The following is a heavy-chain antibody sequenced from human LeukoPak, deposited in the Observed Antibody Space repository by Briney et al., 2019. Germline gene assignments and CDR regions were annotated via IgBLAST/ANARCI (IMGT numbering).Heavy chain of an antibody. D-gene: IGHD4-17*01. CDR2: MNPNSGNT. CDR3: ARGNKDYGDYARGLSDY. CDR1: GYTFTSYD. V-gene: IGHV1-8*01. Sequence: ASVKVSCKASGYTFTSYDINWGQQAPGQGLEWMGWMNPNSGNTGYAEKFQGRVTMTRNTSITTAYMELSSLRSEDTAVYYCARGNKDYGDYARGLSDYWGQGTLVTVSS. J-gene: IGHJ4*02.